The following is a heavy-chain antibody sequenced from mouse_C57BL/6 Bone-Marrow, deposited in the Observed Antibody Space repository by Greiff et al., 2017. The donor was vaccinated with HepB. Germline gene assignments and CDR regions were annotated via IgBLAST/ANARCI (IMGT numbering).Heavy chain of an antibody. CDR1: GYTFTSYW. CDR2: IYPGNSDT. D-gene: IGHD1-1*01. Sequence: VQLQQSGTVLARPGASVKMSCKTSGYTFTSYWMHWVKQRPGQGLEWIGAIYPGNSDTSYNQKFKGKAKLTAVTSASTAYMELSSLTNEDSAVYYCTKDYYGSSYYWYFDVWGTGTTVTVSS. V-gene: IGHV1-5*01. CDR3: TKDYYGSSYYWYFDV. J-gene: IGHJ1*03.